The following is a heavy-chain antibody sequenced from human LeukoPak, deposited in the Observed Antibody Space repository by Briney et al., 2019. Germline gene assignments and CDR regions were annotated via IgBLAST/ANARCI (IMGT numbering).Heavy chain of an antibody. CDR3: TTDLSELDDSGYYAKYFHH. CDR2: IKSKTDGGTI. J-gene: IGHJ1*01. Sequence: PGGSLRLSCAASGFTFSTYGMHWVRQAPGKGLEWVGRIKSKTDGGTIDCAAPVKGRFTISRDDSKDTLFLQMNSLKTEDTAVYYCTTDLSELDDSGYYAKYFHHWGQGTLVSVSS. D-gene: IGHD3-22*01. V-gene: IGHV3-15*01. CDR1: GFTFSTYG.